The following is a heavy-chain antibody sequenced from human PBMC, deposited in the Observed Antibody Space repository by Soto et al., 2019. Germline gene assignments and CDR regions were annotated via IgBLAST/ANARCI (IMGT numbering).Heavy chain of an antibody. J-gene: IGHJ4*02. CDR3: ARVGRGSKWLRAYYFDY. D-gene: IGHD5-12*01. Sequence: SETVSLTCAVSGYSISSGYYWGWIRQPPGKGLEWIGSIYHSGSTYYNPSLKSRVTISVDTSKNQFSLKLSSVTAADTAVYYCARVGRGSKWLRAYYFDYWGQGTLVTVSS. CDR1: GYSISSGYY. CDR2: IYHSGST. V-gene: IGHV4-38-2*01.